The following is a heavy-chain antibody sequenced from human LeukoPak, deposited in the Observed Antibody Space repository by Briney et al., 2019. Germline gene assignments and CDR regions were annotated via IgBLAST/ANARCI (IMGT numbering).Heavy chain of an antibody. CDR3: ARDRSYSSGWYSDY. CDR1: GFTFSSYE. D-gene: IGHD6-19*01. Sequence: GGSLRLSCAASGFTFSSYEMNWVRQAPGKGLEWVSYISSRGGTIYYADSVKGRFTISRDNAKNSLYLQMNSLRAEDTAVYYCARDRSYSSGWYSDYWGQGTLVTVSS. V-gene: IGHV3-48*03. J-gene: IGHJ4*02. CDR2: ISSRGGTI.